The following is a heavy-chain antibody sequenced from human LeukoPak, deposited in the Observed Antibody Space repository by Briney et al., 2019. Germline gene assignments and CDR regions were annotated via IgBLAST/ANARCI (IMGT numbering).Heavy chain of an antibody. J-gene: IGHJ5*02. CDR2: MNPNSGNT. Sequence: ASVKVSCKASGYTFTSYDINWVRQATGQGLEWMGWMNPNSGNTGYAQKFQGRVTMTRNTSISTAYMELSSLRSEDTAVYYCGRACRDGYNYWFDPWGQGTLVTVSS. V-gene: IGHV1-8*01. CDR1: GYTFTSYD. D-gene: IGHD5-24*01. CDR3: GRACRDGYNYWFDP.